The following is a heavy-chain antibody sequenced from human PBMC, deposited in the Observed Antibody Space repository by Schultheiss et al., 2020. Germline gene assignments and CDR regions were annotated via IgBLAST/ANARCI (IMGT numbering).Heavy chain of an antibody. V-gene: IGHV3-48*01. Sequence: GGSLRLSCVASGFSLKTYAMSWVRQAPGKGLEWVSYISSSSSTIYYADSVKGRFTISRDNAKNSLYLQMNSLRAEDTAVYYCASTEGAYCGGDCHGDYWGKGTLVTASS. J-gene: IGHJ4*02. CDR1: GFSLKTYA. D-gene: IGHD2-21*02. CDR3: ASTEGAYCGGDCHGDY. CDR2: ISSSSSTI.